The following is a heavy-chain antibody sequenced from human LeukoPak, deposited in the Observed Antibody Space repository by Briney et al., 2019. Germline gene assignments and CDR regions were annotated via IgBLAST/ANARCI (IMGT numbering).Heavy chain of an antibody. J-gene: IGHJ4*02. Sequence: PSETLSLTCTVSGGSISSSYYYWGWIRQPPGKGLEWIGTMYNSGSTDYNPSLESRVTISVDTSKNQFSLKLSSVTAADTAVYYCARVGSGWYYFDYWGQGTLVTVSS. CDR1: GGSISSSYYY. D-gene: IGHD6-19*01. CDR3: ARVGSGWYYFDY. CDR2: MYNSGST. V-gene: IGHV4-39*07.